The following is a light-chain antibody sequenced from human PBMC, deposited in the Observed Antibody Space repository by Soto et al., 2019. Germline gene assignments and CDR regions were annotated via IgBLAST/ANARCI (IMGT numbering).Light chain of an antibody. CDR1: QSISYTSNNKNY. V-gene: IGKV4-1*01. CDR2: WAS. J-gene: IGKJ3*01. Sequence: DIVMTQSPDSLAVSLGERATINCKSSQSISYTSNNKNYLTWYQQKPGQPPKLLIYWASIRESGVPDRFSGSGSGTDFTLTISSLQAEDMAVYYCQQSYSSPFTFGPGTKVDIK. CDR3: QQSYSSPFT.